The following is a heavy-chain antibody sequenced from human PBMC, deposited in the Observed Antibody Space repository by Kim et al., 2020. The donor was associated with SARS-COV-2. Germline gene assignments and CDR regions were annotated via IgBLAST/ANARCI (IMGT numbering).Heavy chain of an antibody. Sequence: TNYEQSVSGRFTISRDNAKTTLSLQMNSRRAEDTAVYYCVSHYGGANNYWGQGTLVTVSP. D-gene: IGHD4-17*01. CDR2: T. V-gene: IGHV3-74*01. J-gene: IGHJ4*02. CDR3: VSHYGGANNY.